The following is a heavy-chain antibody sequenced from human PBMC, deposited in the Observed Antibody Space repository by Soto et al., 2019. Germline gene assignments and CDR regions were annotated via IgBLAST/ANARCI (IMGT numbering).Heavy chain of an antibody. CDR3: ARAREAWYYFDY. Sequence: PSETLSLTCAVSGGSISSGGYSWSWIRQHPGKGLEWIGYIYYSGSTYYNPSLKSRVTISVDTSKNQFSLKLSSVTAADTAVYYCARAREAWYYFDYWGQGTLVTVSS. V-gene: IGHV4-31*11. CDR2: IYYSGST. CDR1: GGSISSGGYS. J-gene: IGHJ4*02.